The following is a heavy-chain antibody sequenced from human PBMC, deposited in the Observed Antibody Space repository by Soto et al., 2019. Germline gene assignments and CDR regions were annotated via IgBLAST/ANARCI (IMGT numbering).Heavy chain of an antibody. CDR3: ARHNSQWPNWFDP. CDR2: ISAYDGST. J-gene: IGHJ5*02. D-gene: IGHD1-1*01. V-gene: IGHV1-18*01. CDR1: GYTFTSYG. Sequence: QVQQVQSGAEVKRPGASAKVSCKASGYTFTSYGFSWVRQAPGQGLEWMGWISAYDGSTNYAQKFQGRVTMPTDTSTSTANMKLKSLRSDDTAVYYCARHNSQWPNWFDPWGQGTLVTVSS.